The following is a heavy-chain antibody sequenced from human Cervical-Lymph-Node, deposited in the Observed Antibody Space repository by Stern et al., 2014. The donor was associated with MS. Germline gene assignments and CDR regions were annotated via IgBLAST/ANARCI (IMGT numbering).Heavy chain of an antibody. Sequence: EVQLVESGGGLVQPGGSLRLSCAASGFTFSDYYMDWVRQAPGKGLEWVGRASSKFKSYTTEYAASVKGRFTISRDDSKNSVHLQMNSLITEDTAVYYCTRVGDYYDASGSSKDGLDMWGQGTMVTVSS. V-gene: IGHV3-72*01. CDR1: GFTFSDYY. J-gene: IGHJ3*02. CDR3: TRVGDYYDASGSSKDGLDM. D-gene: IGHD3-22*01. CDR2: ASSKFKSYTT.